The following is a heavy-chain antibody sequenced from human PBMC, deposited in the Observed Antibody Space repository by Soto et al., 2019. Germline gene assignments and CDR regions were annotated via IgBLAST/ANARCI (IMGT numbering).Heavy chain of an antibody. CDR2: ISGSGGST. D-gene: IGHD3-3*01. V-gene: IGHV3-23*01. CDR3: AKEKSPSYDFWSGYYPNNLLFDH. CDR1: GFTFSSYA. J-gene: IGHJ4*02. Sequence: GGSLRLSCAASGFTFSSYAMSWVRQAPGKGLEWVSAISGSGGSTYYADSVKGRFTISRDNSKNTLYLQMNSLRAEDTAVYYCAKEKSPSYDFWSGYYPNNLLFDHWGQGTLVTVSS.